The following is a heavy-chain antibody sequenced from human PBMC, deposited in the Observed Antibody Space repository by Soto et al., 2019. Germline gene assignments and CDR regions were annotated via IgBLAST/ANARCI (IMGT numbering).Heavy chain of an antibody. J-gene: IGHJ6*02. CDR1: GGTFSSYA. CDR2: IIPIFGTA. CDR3: AREDSYGPRGSCSGGSCYRNYYYYYGMDV. V-gene: IGHV1-69*01. Sequence: QVQLVQSGAEVKKPGSSVKVSCKASGGTFSSYAISWVRQAPGQGLEWMGGIIPIFGTANYAQKFQGRVTITADESTSTAYMELSSLRSEDTAVYYCAREDSYGPRGSCSGGSCYRNYYYYYGMDVWGQGTTVTVSS. D-gene: IGHD2-15*01.